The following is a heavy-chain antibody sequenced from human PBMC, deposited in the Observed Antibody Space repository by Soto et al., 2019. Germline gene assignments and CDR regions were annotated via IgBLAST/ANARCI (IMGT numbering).Heavy chain of an antibody. CDR3: ARVSLRFLEWSTSRGYYFDY. J-gene: IGHJ4*02. Sequence: SVKVSCKASGGTFSSYAISWVRQAPGQGLEWMGGIIPIFGTANYAQRFQGRVTITADKSTSTAYMELSSLRSEDTAVYYCARVSLRFLEWSTSRGYYFDYWGQGTLVTVSS. CDR1: GGTFSSYA. D-gene: IGHD3-3*01. V-gene: IGHV1-69*06. CDR2: IIPIFGTA.